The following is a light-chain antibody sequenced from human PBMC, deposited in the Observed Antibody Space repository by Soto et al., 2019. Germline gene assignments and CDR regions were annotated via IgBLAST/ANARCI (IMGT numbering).Light chain of an antibody. Sequence: QSVLTQSSSASASLGSSVKLTCTLSSGYVSYIVAWHQLKPGKAPRYLLKLEGTGRYNKGSGVPDRFSGSSSGPDRYLIISNLQSEDEADYYCETWANNIGVFGGGTKLTVL. CDR2: LEGTGRY. J-gene: IGLJ3*02. CDR3: ETWANNIGV. V-gene: IGLV4-60*03. CDR1: SGYVSYI.